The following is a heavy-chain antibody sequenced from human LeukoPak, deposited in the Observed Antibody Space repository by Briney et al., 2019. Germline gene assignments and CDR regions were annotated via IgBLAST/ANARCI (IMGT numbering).Heavy chain of an antibody. V-gene: IGHV4-4*02. J-gene: IGHJ4*02. Sequence: PSETLSLTCAVSGGSISSGNWWTWVRQPPGQGLEWIGNIYHSGSTKYNRSLKNRVTISVDKSKNEFSLSLRSVTAADTAFYHCARGNGSSYFFDYWGQGTLVTVSS. CDR2: IYHSGST. CDR1: GGSISSGNW. D-gene: IGHD6-6*01. CDR3: ARGNGSSYFFDY.